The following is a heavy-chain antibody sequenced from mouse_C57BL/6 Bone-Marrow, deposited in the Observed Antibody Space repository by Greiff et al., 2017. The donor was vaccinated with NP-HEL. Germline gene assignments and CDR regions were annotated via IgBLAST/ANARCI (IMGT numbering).Heavy chain of an antibody. CDR3: AREELEGAWFAY. CDR2: IDPYDSYT. CDR1: GYTFTSYW. V-gene: IGHV1-69*01. Sequence: QVQLQQSGAELVMPGASVKLSCKASGYTFTSYWMHWVKQRPGQGLEWIGEIDPYDSYTNYNQKFKGKSTLTVDKSSSTAYMQLSSLTSEDSAVYYCAREELEGAWFAYWGQGTLVTVSA. J-gene: IGHJ3*01.